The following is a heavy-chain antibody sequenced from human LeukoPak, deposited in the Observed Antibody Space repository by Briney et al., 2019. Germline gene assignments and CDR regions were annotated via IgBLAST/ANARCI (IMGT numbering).Heavy chain of an antibody. CDR2: IDTDTGNP. CDR3: ARGGYSYGVLFDY. D-gene: IGHD5-18*01. J-gene: IGHJ4*02. Sequence: GASVNVSCKASGYTFTNYTLNWVRQAPGQGLEWMGWIDTDTGNPTYAQGFTGRFVFSLDTSVSTAYLQISSLKAEDTAVYYCARGGYSYGVLFDYWGQGTLVTVSS. V-gene: IGHV7-4-1*02. CDR1: GYTFTNYT.